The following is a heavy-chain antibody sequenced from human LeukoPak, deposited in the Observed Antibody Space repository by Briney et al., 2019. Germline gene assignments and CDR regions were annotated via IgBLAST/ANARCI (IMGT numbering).Heavy chain of an antibody. CDR1: GFTFSSYS. V-gene: IGHV3-21*01. J-gene: IGHJ3*02. Sequence: GGSLRLSCAASGFTFSSYSMNWVRQAPGKGLEWVSSISSSSSNIYYADSVKGRFTISRDNAKNSLYLQMNSLRAEDTAVYYCARGGGQTTGAAFDIWGQGTMVTVSS. D-gene: IGHD1-14*01. CDR3: ARGGGQTTGAAFDI. CDR2: ISSSSSNI.